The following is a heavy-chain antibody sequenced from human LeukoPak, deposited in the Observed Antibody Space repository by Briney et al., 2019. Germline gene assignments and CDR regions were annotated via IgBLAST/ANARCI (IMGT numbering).Heavy chain of an antibody. Sequence: SETLSLTCTVSGGSISSSSYYWGWIRQPPGKGLEWIGSIYYSGSTYYNPSLKSRVIISVDTSKNQFSLKLSSVTAADTAVYYCARLTTSVSGAPDYWGQGTLVTVSS. V-gene: IGHV4-39*01. J-gene: IGHJ4*02. CDR3: ARLTTSVSGAPDY. D-gene: IGHD3-22*01. CDR1: GGSISSSSYY. CDR2: IYYSGST.